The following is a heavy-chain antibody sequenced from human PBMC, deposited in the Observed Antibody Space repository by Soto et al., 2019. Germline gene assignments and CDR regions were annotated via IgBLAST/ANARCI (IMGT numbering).Heavy chain of an antibody. V-gene: IGHV3-48*02. CDR3: ARDLGYCVSTSCYLFDP. CDR2: ISSSSSTK. CDR1: GFTFSGYN. D-gene: IGHD2-2*03. J-gene: IGHJ5*02. Sequence: GGSLRLSCAASGFTFSGYNMNWVRQAPGKGLEWVSYISSSSSTKYYADSVKGRFTISRDNPKNSLYLQMNSLRDEDTAVYYCARDLGYCVSTSCYLFDPWGQGTPVTVSS.